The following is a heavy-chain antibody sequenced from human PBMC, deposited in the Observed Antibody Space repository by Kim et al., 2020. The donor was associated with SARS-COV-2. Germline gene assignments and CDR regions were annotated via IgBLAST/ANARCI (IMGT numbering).Heavy chain of an antibody. CDR3: ARDGDLYSSGKDAFDI. CDR2: IKQDGNQK. Sequence: GGSLRLSCAASGFTFSSYWMTWVRQAPGKGLEWVANIKQDGNQKYYVDSVKGRFTISRDNAKNLLYLQMNSLRAEDTAVYYCARDGDLYSSGKDAFDIWGQGTMVTVSS. CDR1: GFTFSSYW. V-gene: IGHV3-7*01. D-gene: IGHD6-19*01. J-gene: IGHJ3*02.